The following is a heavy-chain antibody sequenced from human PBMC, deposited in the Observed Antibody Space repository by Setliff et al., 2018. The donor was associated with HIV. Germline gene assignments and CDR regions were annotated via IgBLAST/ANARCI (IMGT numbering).Heavy chain of an antibody. Sequence: SETLSLTCTVSGDSISSSSYYWGWIRQPPGKGLEWVGSISYSGSTCYNPSLKSRVTISVDTSKNQFSLKLSSVTAADTAVYYRATNPDTSGYPPPPFDYWGQGTLVTVSS. CDR1: GDSISSSSYY. CDR3: ATNPDTSGYPPPPFDY. J-gene: IGHJ4*02. V-gene: IGHV4-39*01. CDR2: ISYSGST. D-gene: IGHD3-22*01.